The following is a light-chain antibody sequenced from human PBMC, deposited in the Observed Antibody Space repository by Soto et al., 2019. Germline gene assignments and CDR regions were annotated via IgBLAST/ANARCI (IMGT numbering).Light chain of an antibody. V-gene: IGKV3-15*01. J-gene: IGKJ1*01. CDR3: QQYNNWPWT. Sequence: EIVITQSPATLSVCPGERATLSCGASQSVSSNLAWYQQKPGQAPRLLIYGASTRATGVPARFSGSGSGTEFTLTISSLQSEDFAVYYCQQYNNWPWTFGQGTKVDIK. CDR2: GAS. CDR1: QSVSSN.